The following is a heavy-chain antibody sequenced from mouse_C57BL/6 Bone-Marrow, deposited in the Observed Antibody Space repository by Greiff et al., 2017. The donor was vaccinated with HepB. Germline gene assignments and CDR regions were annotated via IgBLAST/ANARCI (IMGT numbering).Heavy chain of an antibody. J-gene: IGHJ1*03. CDR3: ARNGYYYGSSYWYFDV. V-gene: IGHV5-15*01. Sequence: EVMLVESGGGLVQPGGSLKLSCAASGFTFSDYGMAWVRQAPRKGPEWVAFISNLAYSIYYADTVTGRFTISRENAKNTLYLEMSSLSSEDTAMYSCARNGYYYGSSYWYFDVWGTGTTVTVSS. CDR1: GFTFSDYG. D-gene: IGHD1-1*01. CDR2: ISNLAYSI.